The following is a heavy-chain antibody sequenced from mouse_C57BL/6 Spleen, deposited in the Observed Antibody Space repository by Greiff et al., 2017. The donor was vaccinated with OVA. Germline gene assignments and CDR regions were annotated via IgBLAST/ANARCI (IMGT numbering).Heavy chain of an antibody. CDR2: IRLKSDNYAT. V-gene: IGHV6-3*01. Sequence: EVKLVESGGGLVQPGGSMKLSCVASGFTFSNYWMNWVRQSPEKGLEWVAQIRLKSDNYATHYAESVKGRFTISRDDSKSSVYLQMNNLRAEDTGIYYCIFDYLYAMDYWGQGTSVTVSS. CDR3: IFDYLYAMDY. D-gene: IGHD2-4*01. J-gene: IGHJ4*01. CDR1: GFTFSNYW.